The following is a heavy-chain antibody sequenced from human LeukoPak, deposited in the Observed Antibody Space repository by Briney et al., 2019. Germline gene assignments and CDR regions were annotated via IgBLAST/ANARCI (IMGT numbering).Heavy chain of an antibody. D-gene: IGHD1-26*01. CDR2: ISGSGGST. CDR1: GFTFSSYA. J-gene: IGHJ4*02. CDR3: ARDRGSYYGGDFDY. V-gene: IGHV3-23*01. Sequence: GGPLRLSCAASGFTFSSYAMSWVRQAPGKGLEWVSAISGSGGSTYYADSVKGRFTISRDNSKNTLYLQMNSLGAEDTAVYYCARDRGSYYGGDFDYWGQGTLVTVSS.